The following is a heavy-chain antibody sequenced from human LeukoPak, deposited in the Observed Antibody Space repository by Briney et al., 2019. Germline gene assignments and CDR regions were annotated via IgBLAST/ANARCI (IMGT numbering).Heavy chain of an antibody. Sequence: GGSLRLSCAPSDFSVSTNYMIWVRQAPGKGLEWVSVIYTNGSTYYADSVKGRFTISRDISKNTLHLQMNSLRVEDTAVYYCARLTVSGQLDYWGQGTLVTVSS. CDR3: ARLTVSGQLDY. D-gene: IGHD6-19*01. V-gene: IGHV3-66*01. J-gene: IGHJ4*02. CDR2: IYTNGST. CDR1: DFSVSTNY.